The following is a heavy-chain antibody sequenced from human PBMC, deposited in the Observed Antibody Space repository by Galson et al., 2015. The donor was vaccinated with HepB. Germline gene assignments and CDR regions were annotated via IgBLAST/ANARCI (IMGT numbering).Heavy chain of an antibody. V-gene: IGHV1-69*13. Sequence: SVKVSCKAPGGTFSSYAISWVRQAPGQGLEWMGGIIPIFGTANYAQKFQGRVTITADESTSTAYMELSSLRSEDTAVYYCARVLSGGSYYFDYWGQGTLVTVSS. CDR1: GGTFSSYA. J-gene: IGHJ4*02. CDR3: ARVLSGGSYYFDY. D-gene: IGHD1-26*01. CDR2: IIPIFGTA.